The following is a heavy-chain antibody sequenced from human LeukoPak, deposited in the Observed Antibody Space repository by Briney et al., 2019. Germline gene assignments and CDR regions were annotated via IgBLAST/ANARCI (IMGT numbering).Heavy chain of an antibody. V-gene: IGHV1-8*01. CDR3: AKRGSSYGDFDY. CDR1: GYTFTSYD. Sequence: ASVKVSCKASGYTFTSYDINWVRQATGQGLEWMGWMNPNSGNTGYAQKFQGRVTMTRNTPISTAYMELSTLRSEDTAVYYCAKRGSSYGDFDYWGQGTLVTVSS. D-gene: IGHD5-18*01. CDR2: MNPNSGNT. J-gene: IGHJ4*02.